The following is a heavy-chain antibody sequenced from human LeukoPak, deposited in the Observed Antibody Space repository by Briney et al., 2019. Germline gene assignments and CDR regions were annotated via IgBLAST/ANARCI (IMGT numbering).Heavy chain of an antibody. CDR1: GFTFGSYA. Sequence: GGSLRLSCAASGFTFGSYAMSWVRQAPGEGLEWVSTISGSDGHTSYADSVKGRFTISRDNSKNTLWPQMNSLRAEDTAIYYCAKAVTPAAGRIDYWGQGTLVTVSS. CDR3: AKAVTPAAGRIDY. CDR2: ISGSDGHT. V-gene: IGHV3-23*01. D-gene: IGHD4-23*01. J-gene: IGHJ4*02.